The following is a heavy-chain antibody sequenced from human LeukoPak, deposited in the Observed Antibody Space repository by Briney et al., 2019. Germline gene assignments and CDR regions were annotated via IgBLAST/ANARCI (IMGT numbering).Heavy chain of an antibody. CDR1: GFAFSTYW. Sequence: GGSLRLSCAASGFAFSTYWMSWVRQAPGKGLEWVAAIKGDESEIYYVDSVKGRFTISRDNTKNSLCLQMNNLRAEDTGVFYCARDVYWGQGTLVTVSS. CDR2: IKGDESEI. V-gene: IGHV3-7*04. CDR3: ARDVY. J-gene: IGHJ4*02.